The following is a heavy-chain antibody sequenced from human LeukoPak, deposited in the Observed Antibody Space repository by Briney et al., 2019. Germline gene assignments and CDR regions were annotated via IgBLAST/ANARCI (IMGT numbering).Heavy chain of an antibody. CDR3: ARRPVDTAMPRVAFDI. Sequence: SQTLSLTCAVSAGSINNNKWWSWVPQPPGKGLEWIAEITHSGSTNYNPSLKSRVTISVDTSKNQFSLKLSSVTAADTAVYYCARRPVDTAMPRVAFDIWGQGTMVTVSS. D-gene: IGHD5-18*01. CDR2: ITHSGST. J-gene: IGHJ3*02. V-gene: IGHV4-4*02. CDR1: AGSINNNKW.